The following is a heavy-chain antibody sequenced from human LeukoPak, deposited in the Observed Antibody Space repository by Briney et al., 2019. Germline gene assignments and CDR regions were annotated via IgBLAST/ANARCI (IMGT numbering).Heavy chain of an antibody. CDR1: GFTFSSYS. Sequence: GGSLRLSCAGSGFTFSSYSMNWVRQAPGKGLEWVSYISSSSSTIYYADSVKDRFTISRDNAKNSLYVQMNSLRDEDTAVYYCARGPVGTLDYWGQGTLVTVSS. V-gene: IGHV3-48*02. D-gene: IGHD7-27*01. J-gene: IGHJ4*02. CDR2: ISSSSSTI. CDR3: ARGPVGTLDY.